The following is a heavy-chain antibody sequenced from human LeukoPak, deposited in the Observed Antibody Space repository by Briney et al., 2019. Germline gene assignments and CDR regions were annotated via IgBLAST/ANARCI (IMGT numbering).Heavy chain of an antibody. D-gene: IGHD3-9*01. J-gene: IGHJ4*02. Sequence: SGPTLMKPTQTLTLTCTFSGFSLRTSGVGVGWIRQPPGKALEWLALIYWDDDKRYSPSLKSRLTITKDTSKNQVVLTMTNMDPVDTATYYCARTYYDILTGYYKAIDYWGQGTLVTVSS. CDR3: ARTYYDILTGYYKAIDY. CDR1: GFSLRTSGVG. V-gene: IGHV2-5*02. CDR2: IYWDDDK.